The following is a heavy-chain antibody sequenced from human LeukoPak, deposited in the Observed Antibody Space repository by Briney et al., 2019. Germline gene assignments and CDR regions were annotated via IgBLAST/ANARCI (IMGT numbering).Heavy chain of an antibody. CDR1: GYSISSGYY. CDR3: ARDGLITTPEDHAFDI. Sequence: SETLSLTCTVSGYSISSGYYWGWIRQPPGKGLEWIGSIYHSGRTFYNPSLKSRVTISVDTSKNQFSLKLSSVTAADTAVYYCARDGLITTPEDHAFDIWGQGTMVTVSS. V-gene: IGHV4-38-2*02. CDR2: IYHSGRT. J-gene: IGHJ3*02. D-gene: IGHD3-22*01.